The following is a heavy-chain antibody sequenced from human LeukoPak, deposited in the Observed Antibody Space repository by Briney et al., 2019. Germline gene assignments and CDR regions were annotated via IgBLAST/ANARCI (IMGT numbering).Heavy chain of an antibody. Sequence: GGSLRLPCAASGFIFGTSTMNWVRQAPGKGLEWLSSISGSGGSIYYADSVRGRFTISRDNAKNSLFLQMSSLRAGDTAVYFCASTGWFGELCLDFWGQGTLVTVSS. CDR3: ASTGWFGELCLDF. CDR2: ISGSGGSI. J-gene: IGHJ4*02. V-gene: IGHV3-21*06. D-gene: IGHD3-10*01. CDR1: GFIFGTST.